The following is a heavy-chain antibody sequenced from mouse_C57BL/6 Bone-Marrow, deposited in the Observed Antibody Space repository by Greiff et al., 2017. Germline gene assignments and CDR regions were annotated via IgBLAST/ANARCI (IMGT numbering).Heavy chain of an antibody. Sequence: QVQLQQPGAELVMPGASVKLSCKASGYTFTSYWMHWVKQRPGQGLEWIGEIDPSDSYTNYNQKFKGKSTLTVDKSSSTAYMQLSSLTSEDSAVYYSARDGLSYWGQGTSVTVSS. CDR2: IDPSDSYT. CDR1: GYTFTSYW. V-gene: IGHV1-69*01. CDR3: ARDGLSY. J-gene: IGHJ4*01. D-gene: IGHD1-1*02.